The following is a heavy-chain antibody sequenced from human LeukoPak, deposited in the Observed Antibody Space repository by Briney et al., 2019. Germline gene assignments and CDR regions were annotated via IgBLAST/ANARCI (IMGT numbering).Heavy chain of an antibody. D-gene: IGHD3-10*01. Sequence: PSETLSLTCAVYGGSFSGYYWNWIRQPPGKGLEWIGEINHSGSTNYNPSLKSRVTISVDTSKNQFSLKLSSVTAANTTFFYCARSGPGSHTYYYYGMDVWGQGTTVTVSS. CDR1: GGSFSGYY. CDR2: INHSGST. V-gene: IGHV4-34*01. CDR3: ARSGPGSHTYYYYGMDV. J-gene: IGHJ6*02.